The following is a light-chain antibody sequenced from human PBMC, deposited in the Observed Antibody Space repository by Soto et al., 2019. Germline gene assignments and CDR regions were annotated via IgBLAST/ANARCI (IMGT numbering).Light chain of an antibody. V-gene: IGKV3-15*01. Sequence: EIVMTQSPATLSVSPGGRATLSCRASQSISDTLAWYQQKPGQAPRLLIHGASTRATGFPARFSGSGSGTEFTLTISSLQSKNFAVYYCQQYNNWPWTFGQGTKVDIK. CDR1: QSISDT. J-gene: IGKJ1*01. CDR3: QQYNNWPWT. CDR2: GAS.